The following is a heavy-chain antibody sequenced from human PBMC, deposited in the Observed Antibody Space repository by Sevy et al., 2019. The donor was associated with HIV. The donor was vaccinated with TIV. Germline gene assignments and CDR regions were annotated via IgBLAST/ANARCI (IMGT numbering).Heavy chain of an antibody. CDR3: ARGFGGSGGDYYYGMDV. D-gene: IGHD3-3*01. J-gene: IGHJ6*02. Sequence: GGSLRLSCAASGFTVSSNYMSWVRQAPGKGLEWVSVIYSGGSTYYADSVKGRFTISTDNSKNTLYLQMNSLGAEDTAVYYCARGFGGSGGDYYYGMDVWGQGTTVTVSS. V-gene: IGHV3-53*01. CDR2: IYSGGST. CDR1: GFTVSSNY.